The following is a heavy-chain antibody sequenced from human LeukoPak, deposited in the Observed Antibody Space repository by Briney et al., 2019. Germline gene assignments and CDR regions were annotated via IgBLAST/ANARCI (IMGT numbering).Heavy chain of an antibody. CDR3: ARPLVRGVITGVFDY. D-gene: IGHD3-10*01. V-gene: IGHV4-39*01. Sequence: PSETLSLTCTVSGGSISSSTYYWGWIRQSPGKGLEWIGGIYYSGSTYYNPSLQSRVTMSVDTSKNQFSLKLSSVTAADTAVYYCARPLVRGVITGVFDYWGQGTLVTVSS. J-gene: IGHJ4*02. CDR2: IYYSGST. CDR1: GGSISSSTYY.